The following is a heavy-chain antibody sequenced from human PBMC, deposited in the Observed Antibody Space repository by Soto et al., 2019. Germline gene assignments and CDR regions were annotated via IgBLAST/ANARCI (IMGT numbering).Heavy chain of an antibody. CDR1: GGSFSGYY. J-gene: IGHJ5*02. V-gene: IGHV4-34*01. CDR3: ARVSRHWLRFLEWSYNWFDP. Sequence: QVQLQQWGAGLLKPSETLSLTCAVYGGSFSGYYWSWIRQPPGKGLEWIGEINHSGSTNYNPSLKSRVTISVDTSKNQFSLKLSSVTAADTAVYYCARVSRHWLRFLEWSYNWFDPWGQGTLVTVSS. D-gene: IGHD3-3*01. CDR2: INHSGST.